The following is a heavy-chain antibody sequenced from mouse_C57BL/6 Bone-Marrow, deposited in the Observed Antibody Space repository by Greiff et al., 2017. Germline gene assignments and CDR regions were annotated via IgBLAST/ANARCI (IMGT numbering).Heavy chain of an antibody. CDR1: GYSFTSGYY. CDR3: ARDNYDGYAMDY. V-gene: IGHV3-6*01. CDR2: ISYDGSN. D-gene: IGHD2-4*01. Sequence: DVKLQESGPGLVKPSQSLSLTCSVTGYSFTSGYYWNWIRQFPGNKLEWMGYISYDGSNNYNPSLKNRISITRDTSKNQFFLKLNSLTTKDTATYYCARDNYDGYAMDYWGQGTSVTVSS. J-gene: IGHJ4*01.